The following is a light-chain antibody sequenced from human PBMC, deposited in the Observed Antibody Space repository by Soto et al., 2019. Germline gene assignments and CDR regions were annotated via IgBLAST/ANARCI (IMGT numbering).Light chain of an antibody. Sequence: EIVMTQSPATLSVSPGERVTLSCRAIQIVSQSVSSKLAWYQQKPGRAPRLLIHGASTRATGIPARFSGSGSGTDFTLTISRLEPEDFAVYYCQQYGSSPQTFGQGTKVDIK. CDR1: QIVSQSVSSK. J-gene: IGKJ1*01. CDR2: GAS. V-gene: IGKV3-20*01. CDR3: QQYGSSPQT.